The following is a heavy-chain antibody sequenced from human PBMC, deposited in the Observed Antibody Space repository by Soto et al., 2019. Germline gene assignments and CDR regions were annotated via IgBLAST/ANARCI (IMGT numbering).Heavy chain of an antibody. Sequence: GGSLRLSCAASGFVFENFGMSWVRQAPGKGLEWISSISGSGFKKYYADSVKGRFTISRDNSKSTVYLELNNLSAEDTAVYHCAKNQGVELVPLATVDWFDPWGQGSVVTVSS. D-gene: IGHD1-26*01. J-gene: IGHJ5*02. CDR2: ISGSGFKK. CDR1: GFVFENFG. CDR3: AKNQGVELVPLATVDWFDP. V-gene: IGHV3-23*01.